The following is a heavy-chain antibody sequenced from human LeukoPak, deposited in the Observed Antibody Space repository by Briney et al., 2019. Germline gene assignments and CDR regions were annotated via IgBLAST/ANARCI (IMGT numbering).Heavy chain of an antibody. CDR1: GGSINSGTHY. CDR2: IYYSGST. Sequence: SETLSLTCTVSGGSINSGTHYWGWIRQPPGKGLEWIGSIYYSGSTYYNPSLKSRVTISIDTSKNQFSLNLSSVTAADTAVYYCARDYGDDWAYFDYWGQGTLVTVSS. J-gene: IGHJ4*02. CDR3: ARDYGDDWAYFDY. V-gene: IGHV4-39*07. D-gene: IGHD4-17*01.